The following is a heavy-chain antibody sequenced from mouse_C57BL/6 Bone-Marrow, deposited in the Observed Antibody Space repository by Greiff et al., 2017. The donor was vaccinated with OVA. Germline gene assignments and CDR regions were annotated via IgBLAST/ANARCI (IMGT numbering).Heavy chain of an antibody. V-gene: IGHV14-3*01. CDR1: GFNIKNTY. Sequence: VHVKQSVTELVRPGASVKLSCTASGFNIKNTYMHWVKQRPEQGLEWIGRIDPANGNTKYAPKFQGKATITADTSSNTAYLQLSSLTSEDTAIYYCARGRDYYGSSPFDYWGQGTTLTVSS. CDR2: IDPANGNT. J-gene: IGHJ2*01. CDR3: ARGRDYYGSSPFDY. D-gene: IGHD1-1*01.